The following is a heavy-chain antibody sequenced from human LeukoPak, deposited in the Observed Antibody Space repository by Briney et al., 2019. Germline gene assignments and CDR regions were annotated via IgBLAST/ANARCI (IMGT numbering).Heavy chain of an antibody. J-gene: IGHJ5*02. Sequence: SETLSLTCSVSGGSVTSGGFYWGWLPQPPGKGPEWIATIYYTGSTYYNPSLQSRVTISIDTSKNQFSLRLTSVTATDTAVYHCARHSGSGSLSRPFDPWGQGTLVTVSS. CDR2: IYYTGST. D-gene: IGHD3-10*01. CDR1: GGSVTSGGFY. CDR3: ARHSGSGSLSRPFDP. V-gene: IGHV4-39*01.